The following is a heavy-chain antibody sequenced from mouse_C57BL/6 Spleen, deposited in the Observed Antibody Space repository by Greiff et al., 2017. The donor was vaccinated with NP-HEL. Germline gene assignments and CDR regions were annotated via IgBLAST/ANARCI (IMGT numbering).Heavy chain of an antibody. Sequence: VQLQQPGAELVKPGASVKLSCKASGYTFTSYWMQWVKQRPGQGLEWIGEIDPSDSYTNYNQKFKGKATLTVDTSSSTAYMQLSSLTSEDSAVYYCASDYGTRGSFAYWGQGTLVTVSA. J-gene: IGHJ3*01. CDR2: IDPSDSYT. CDR3: ASDYGTRGSFAY. D-gene: IGHD1-1*01. V-gene: IGHV1-50*01. CDR1: GYTFTSYW.